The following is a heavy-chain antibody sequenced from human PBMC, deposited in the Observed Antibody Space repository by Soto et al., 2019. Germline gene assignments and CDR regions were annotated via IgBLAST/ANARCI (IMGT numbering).Heavy chain of an antibody. D-gene: IGHD5-18*01. Sequence: QLQLKESGPGLVKPSETLSLTCTVSGGFIKSDTHYWGWIRQPPGRGLEWIGSILYTGSTYYNPSLRSRVSMSVDTSKNLFSLNLMSVTAADTALYFCTRLDTGPNHRGTAFDSWGQGTQITVSS. CDR3: TRLDTGPNHRGTAFDS. CDR2: ILYTGST. CDR1: GGFIKSDTHY. J-gene: IGHJ4*02. V-gene: IGHV4-39*02.